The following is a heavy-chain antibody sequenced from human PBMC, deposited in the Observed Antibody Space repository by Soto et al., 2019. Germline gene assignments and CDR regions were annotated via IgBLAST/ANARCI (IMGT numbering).Heavy chain of an antibody. J-gene: IGHJ4*02. CDR3: AKDLRDWGFFDY. CDR1: GLTFSNYA. Sequence: GGSLRLSCAAYGLTFSNYAMGWVRQAPGKGLEWVSSLSGSGGSTNYADSVKGRFTISRDNSKDTLYLQMNNLRAEDTAMYYCAKDLRDWGFFDYWGLGTLVTVSS. CDR2: LSGSGGST. V-gene: IGHV3-23*01. D-gene: IGHD3-16*01.